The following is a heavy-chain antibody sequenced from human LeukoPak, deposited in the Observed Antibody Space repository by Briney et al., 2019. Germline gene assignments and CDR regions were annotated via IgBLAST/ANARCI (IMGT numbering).Heavy chain of an antibody. CDR3: AKHLWRELLWSGEGYYFGY. CDR2: ISGDGGST. V-gene: IGHV3-23*01. Sequence: GGSLRLSCVASGFPFSDYAMSWVRQAPGQGLECVSVISGDGGSTYYGDSVKGRFTISRDNSKNTLYLQMNSLRAEDTAVYYCAKHLWRELLWSGEGYYFGYWGQGTLVTVSS. CDR1: GFPFSDYA. D-gene: IGHD3-10*01. J-gene: IGHJ4*02.